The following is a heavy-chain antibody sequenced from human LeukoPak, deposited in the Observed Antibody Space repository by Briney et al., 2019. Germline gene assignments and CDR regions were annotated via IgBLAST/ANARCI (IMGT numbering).Heavy chain of an antibody. D-gene: IGHD5-18*01. CDR2: IIPIFGTA. V-gene: IGHV1-69*05. CDR3: ARQDTAMVSGDFDY. J-gene: IGHJ4*02. CDR1: GGTFSSYA. Sequence: SVKVSCKASGGTFSSYAISWVRQAPGQELEWMGRIIPIFGTANYAQKFQGRVTITTDESTSTAYMELSSLRSEDTAVYYCARQDTAMVSGDFDYWGQGTLVTVSS.